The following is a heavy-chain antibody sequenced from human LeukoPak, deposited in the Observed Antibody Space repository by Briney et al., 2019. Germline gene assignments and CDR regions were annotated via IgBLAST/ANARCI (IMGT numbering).Heavy chain of an antibody. CDR3: ARVEANYGDSLDY. J-gene: IGHJ4*02. Sequence: GGSLRLSCAASGFTFSSYSMNWVRQAPGKGLEWVSSISSSSSYIYYADSVKGRFTISRDNAKNSLYLQMNSLRAEDTAVYYCARVEANYGDSLDYWGQGTLVTVSS. CDR1: GFTFSSYS. D-gene: IGHD4-17*01. V-gene: IGHV3-21*01. CDR2: ISSSSSYI.